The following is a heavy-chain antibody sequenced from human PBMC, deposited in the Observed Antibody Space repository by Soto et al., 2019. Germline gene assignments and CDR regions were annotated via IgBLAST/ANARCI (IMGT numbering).Heavy chain of an antibody. Sequence: SSETLSLTCTVSGGSISTYWWSWIRQPPRKGLEWIGYIYYSGSTNYNPSLKSRVTISVDTSKNQFSLKLTSVTAADTAVYYCAGSRGSTRSFDYWGQGTLVTVSS. CDR2: IYYSGST. CDR1: GGSISTYW. V-gene: IGHV4-59*01. CDR3: AGSRGSTRSFDY. J-gene: IGHJ4*02. D-gene: IGHD2-15*01.